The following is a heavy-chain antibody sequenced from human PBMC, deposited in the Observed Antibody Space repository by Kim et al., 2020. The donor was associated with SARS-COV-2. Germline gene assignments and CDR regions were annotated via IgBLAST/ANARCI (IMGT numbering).Heavy chain of an antibody. J-gene: IGHJ5*02. D-gene: IGHD6-19*01. Sequence: YNPSLKSRVTISVDTSKNQFSLKLSSVTAADTAVYYCASGVSSGWYHFDPWGQGTLVTVSS. CDR3: ASGVSSGWYHFDP. V-gene: IGHV4-39*01.